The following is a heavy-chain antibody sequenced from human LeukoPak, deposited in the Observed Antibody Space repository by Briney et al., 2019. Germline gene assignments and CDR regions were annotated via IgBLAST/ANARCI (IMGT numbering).Heavy chain of an antibody. V-gene: IGHV3-9*01. D-gene: IGHD3-10*01. Sequence: PGGSLRLSCAASGFTFDDYAMHWVRQAPGKGLEWVSGISWNSGSIGYADSVKGRFTISRDNAKNSLYLQMNSLRAEDTALYYCAKGISFRGVIISPFDYWGQGTLVTVSS. J-gene: IGHJ4*02. CDR3: AKGISFRGVIISPFDY. CDR2: ISWNSGSI. CDR1: GFTFDDYA.